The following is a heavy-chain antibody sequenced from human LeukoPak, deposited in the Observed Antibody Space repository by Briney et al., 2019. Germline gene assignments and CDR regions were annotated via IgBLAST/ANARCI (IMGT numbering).Heavy chain of an antibody. V-gene: IGHV4-61*02. CDR2: IYTSGST. D-gene: IGHD3-22*01. Sequence: SETLSLTCPVSGGSISSGSYYWSWIRQPAGKGLEWIGRIYTSGSTNYNPSLKSRVTISVDTSKNQFSLKLSSVTAADTAVYYCARSIDYYDSSGPDYWGQGTLVTVSS. CDR1: GGSISSGSYY. CDR3: ARSIDYYDSSGPDY. J-gene: IGHJ4*02.